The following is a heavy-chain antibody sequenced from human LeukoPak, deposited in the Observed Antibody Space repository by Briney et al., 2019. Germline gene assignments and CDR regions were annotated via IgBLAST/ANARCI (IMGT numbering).Heavy chain of an antibody. CDR2: INPNSGGT. CDR3: ARDPTANWGYSARFDP. D-gene: IGHD7-27*01. CDR1: GYTFTSYY. Sequence: ASVKVSCKASGYTFTSYYMHWVRQAPGQGLEWMGWINPNSGGTNYGQKFQGRVTMTRDTSISTAYMELSRPRSDDTAVYYCARDPTANWGYSARFDPWGQGTLVTVSS. J-gene: IGHJ5*02. V-gene: IGHV1-2*02.